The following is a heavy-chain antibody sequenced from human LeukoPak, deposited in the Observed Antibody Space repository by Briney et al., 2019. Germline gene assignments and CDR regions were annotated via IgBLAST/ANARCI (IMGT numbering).Heavy chain of an antibody. CDR1: GFTFSSHW. Sequence: PGGSLRLSCAASGFTFSSHWMSWVRQAPGKGLEWVANIKQDGSEKYYVDSVKGRFTISRDNAKNSLYLQMNSLRAEDTAVYYCASHYYRVFGVVTVGDYFDYWGQGTLVTVSS. D-gene: IGHD3-3*01. CDR3: ASHYYRVFGVVTVGDYFDY. V-gene: IGHV3-7*01. CDR2: IKQDGSEK. J-gene: IGHJ4*02.